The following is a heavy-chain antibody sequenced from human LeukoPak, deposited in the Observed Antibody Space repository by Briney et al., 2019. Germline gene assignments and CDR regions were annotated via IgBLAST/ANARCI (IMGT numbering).Heavy chain of an antibody. CDR1: GFTVSSNS. CDR3: AKDLADYSTSSGYFDS. CDR2: IYSDNT. Sequence: GGTLRLSCTVSGFTVSSNSMSWVRQAPGKGVEWVSFIYSDNTHYSDSVKGRFTISRDNSGNRLYLQMNSLRAEDTAVYYCAKDLADYSTSSGYFDSWGQGALVTVSS. J-gene: IGHJ4*02. D-gene: IGHD2/OR15-2a*01. V-gene: IGHV3-66*03.